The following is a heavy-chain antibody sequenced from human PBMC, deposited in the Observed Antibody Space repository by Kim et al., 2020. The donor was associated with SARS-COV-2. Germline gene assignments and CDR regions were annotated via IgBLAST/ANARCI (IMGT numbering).Heavy chain of an antibody. D-gene: IGHD4-4*01. CDR1: GFTLGGYT. J-gene: IGHJ5*02. V-gene: IGHV3-23*01. CDR2: ISGSGVST. CDR3: ARIPNGANYPNWFDP. Sequence: GGSLRLSCAASGFTLGGYTMNWVRQAPGKGLEWVSAISGSGVSTHYADSVKGRFTLSRDISKNTLYLQVNSLRVEDTAVYYCARIPNGANYPNWFDPWGQGTLVTVSS.